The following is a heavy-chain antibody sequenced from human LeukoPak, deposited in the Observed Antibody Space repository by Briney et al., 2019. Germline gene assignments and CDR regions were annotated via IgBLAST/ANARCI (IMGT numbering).Heavy chain of an antibody. CDR1: GESFSGYY. D-gene: IGHD3-22*01. Sequence: SETLSLTCAVYGESFSGYYWSWIRQPPGKGLEWIGEINHSGSTNYNPSLKSRVTISVDTSKNQFSLKLSSVTAADTAVYYCARGGRAYYYDSSGYTRFPDYWGQGTLVTVSS. V-gene: IGHV4-34*01. CDR3: ARGGRAYYYDSSGYTRFPDY. J-gene: IGHJ4*02. CDR2: INHSGST.